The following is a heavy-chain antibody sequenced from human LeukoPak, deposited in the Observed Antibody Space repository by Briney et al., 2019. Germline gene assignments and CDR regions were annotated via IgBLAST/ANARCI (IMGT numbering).Heavy chain of an antibody. CDR1: RFTFSNYW. CDR2: IKQDGGVK. CDR3: ARIGYSSSSTDY. J-gene: IGHJ4*02. V-gene: IGHV3-7*01. Sequence: GGSLRLSCAASRFTFSNYWMSWVRQAPGKGLEWVANIKQDGGVKYYVDSVKGRFTISRDNAKNSLYLQMNSLRAEDTAVYYCARIGYSSSSTDYWGQRTLVTVSS. D-gene: IGHD6-6*01.